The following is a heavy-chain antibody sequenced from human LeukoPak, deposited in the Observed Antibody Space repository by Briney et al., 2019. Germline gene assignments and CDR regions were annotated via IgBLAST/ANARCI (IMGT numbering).Heavy chain of an antibody. V-gene: IGHV3-7*01. CDR3: ATYAHGVAGDV. D-gene: IGHD2-2*01. CDR2: MNQDGSEK. CDR1: GFTFSDSW. Sequence: PGGSLRLSCAASGFTFSDSWMSWVRQAPGKGLEWVANMNQDGSEKGYVDSVKGRFTISRDNARNSLYLQMGSLRAEDTAVYYCATYAHGVAGDVWGQGTTVSVS. J-gene: IGHJ6*02.